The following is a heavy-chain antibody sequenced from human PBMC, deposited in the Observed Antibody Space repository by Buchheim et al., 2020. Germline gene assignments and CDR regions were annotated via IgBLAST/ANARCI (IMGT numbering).Heavy chain of an antibody. CDR1: GYTFTSYD. D-gene: IGHD4-11*01. V-gene: IGHV1-8*01. J-gene: IGHJ6*02. CDR3: ATTATPTTVYERYYYYYYGMDV. Sequence: QVQLVQSGAEVKKPGASVKVSCKASGYTFTSYDINWVRQATGQGLEWMGWMNPNSGNTGYAQKFQGRVTMTRNTSISTAYMELSSLRSEDTAVYYCATTATPTTVYERYYYYYYGMDVWGQGTT. CDR2: MNPNSGNT.